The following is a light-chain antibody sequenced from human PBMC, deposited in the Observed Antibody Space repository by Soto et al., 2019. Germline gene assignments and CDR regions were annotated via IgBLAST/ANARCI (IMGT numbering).Light chain of an antibody. J-gene: IGLJ2*01. CDR3: SSYAGDSALI. V-gene: IGLV2-23*01. CDR1: RSDVGSYNF. Sequence: QSVLTQPASVSGSPGQSISISCTGSRSDVGSYNFVSWYQLFPGKAPKLIIYEADKRPSGVSSRFSGSKSGFTASLTISGLQADDEADYFCSSYAGDSALIFGGGTKLTVL. CDR2: EAD.